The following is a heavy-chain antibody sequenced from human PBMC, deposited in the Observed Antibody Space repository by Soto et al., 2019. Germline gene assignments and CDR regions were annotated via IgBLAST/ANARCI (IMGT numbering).Heavy chain of an antibody. CDR3: ALYSYGLTYYYGMDV. CDR2: IIPIFGTA. V-gene: IGHV1-69*12. Sequence: QVQLVQSGAEVKKPGSSVKVSCKASGGTFSSYAISWVRQAPGQGLEWMGGIIPIFGTANYAQKFQGRVTIXXDXSXNTAYMELSSLRSEDTAVYYCALYSYGLTYYYGMDVWGQGTTVTVSS. J-gene: IGHJ6*02. D-gene: IGHD5-18*01. CDR1: GGTFSSYA.